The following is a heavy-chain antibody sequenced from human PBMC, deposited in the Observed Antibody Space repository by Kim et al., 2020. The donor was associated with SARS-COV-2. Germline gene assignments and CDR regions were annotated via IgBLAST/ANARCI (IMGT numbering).Heavy chain of an antibody. D-gene: IGHD2-2*01. CDR1: GGSISSSSYY. Sequence: SETLSLTCTVSGGSISSSSYYWGWIRQPPGKGLEWIGSIYYSGSTYYNPSLKSRVTISVDTSKNQFSLKLSSVTAADTAVYYCARHEVVVVPAAISPYYFDYWGQGTLVTVSS. J-gene: IGHJ4*02. CDR2: IYYSGST. V-gene: IGHV4-39*01. CDR3: ARHEVVVVPAAISPYYFDY.